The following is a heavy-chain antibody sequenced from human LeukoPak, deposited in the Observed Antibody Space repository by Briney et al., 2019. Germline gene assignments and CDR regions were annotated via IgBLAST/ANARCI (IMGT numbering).Heavy chain of an antibody. Sequence: PGGSLRLSCAASGFTFSSYSMNWVRQAPGKGLEWVSYISSSSSTIYYADSVKGRFTISRDNAKNSLYLQMNSLRAEDTAVYYCAKDPRNYDFWSGYYITSYFDYWGQGTLVTVSS. CDR3: AKDPRNYDFWSGYYITSYFDY. CDR1: GFTFSSYS. V-gene: IGHV3-48*01. D-gene: IGHD3-3*01. J-gene: IGHJ4*02. CDR2: ISSSSSTI.